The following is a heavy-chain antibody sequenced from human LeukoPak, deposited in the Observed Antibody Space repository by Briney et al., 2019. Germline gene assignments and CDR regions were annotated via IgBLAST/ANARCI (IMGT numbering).Heavy chain of an antibody. J-gene: IGHJ4*02. D-gene: IGHD1-26*01. CDR3: ARDKIVGATYFDD. CDR1: GFTFSRYW. V-gene: IGHV3-7*01. CDR2: IKQDGSDK. Sequence: GGSLRLSCAASGFTFSRYWMAWVRQAPGKGLGWVANIKQDGSDKNYVDSVKGRFTISRDNAKNLMYLQMNCLRAEDTAVYYCARDKIVGATYFDDWGQGTLVTVSS.